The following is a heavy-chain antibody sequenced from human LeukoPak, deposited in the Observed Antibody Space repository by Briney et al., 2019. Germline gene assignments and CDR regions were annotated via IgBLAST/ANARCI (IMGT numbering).Heavy chain of an antibody. CDR2: IYYSGST. D-gene: IGHD6-13*01. V-gene: IGHV4-59*01. CDR3: ARVDSSNWYEYRGYFDD. J-gene: IGHJ4*02. Sequence: PSETLSLTCAVYGASFSGYYWSWIRQPPGKGLEWIGYIYYSGSTNYNPSLKSRVTISVDTSKNQFSLKLSSVTAADTAVYYCARVDSSNWYEYRGYFDDWGQGTLVTVSS. CDR1: GASFSGYY.